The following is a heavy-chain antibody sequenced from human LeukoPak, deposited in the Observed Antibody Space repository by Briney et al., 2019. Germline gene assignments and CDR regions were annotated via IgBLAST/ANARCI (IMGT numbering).Heavy chain of an antibody. CDR1: GFTVSNNY. Sequence: GGSLRLSCAASGFTVSNNYMNWVRQAPGKGLEWVSSISSTSSYVYHADSAKGRFTISRDNAKNSLYLQMNSLRAEDTAVYYCARVSGYCSSSSCHAYSDNWGQGTLVTVSS. J-gene: IGHJ4*02. CDR2: ISSTSSYV. CDR3: ARVSGYCSSSSCHAYSDN. V-gene: IGHV3-21*01. D-gene: IGHD2-2*01.